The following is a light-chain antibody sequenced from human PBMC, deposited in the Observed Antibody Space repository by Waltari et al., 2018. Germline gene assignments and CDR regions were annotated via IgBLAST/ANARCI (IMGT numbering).Light chain of an antibody. CDR2: DAS. J-gene: IGKJ2*01. V-gene: IGKV3-20*01. Sequence: EIVLTQSPGTLSLSPGERATLSCRASQSLCRSDLAWYQQKPGQAPRLLIHDASSRATGIPDRFSGSGSGADFTLTISSLEPADFAVYYCQQYGTSPYTCGQGTKLETK. CDR1: QSLCRSD. CDR3: QQYGTSPYT.